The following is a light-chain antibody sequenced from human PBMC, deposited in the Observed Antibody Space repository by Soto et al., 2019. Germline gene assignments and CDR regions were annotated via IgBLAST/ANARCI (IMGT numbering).Light chain of an antibody. CDR2: GAS. CDR3: HQYNNWPPWT. CDR1: QSVSTN. V-gene: IGKV3-15*01. J-gene: IGKJ1*01. Sequence: EIVMTQSPATLSVSPGERATLSCRASQSVSTNLAWNQQKPGQAPRLLIYGASTRATGIPARFSGSGSGTEFTLTISSLQSEDFAVYYCHQYNNWPPWTFGQGTKVEIK.